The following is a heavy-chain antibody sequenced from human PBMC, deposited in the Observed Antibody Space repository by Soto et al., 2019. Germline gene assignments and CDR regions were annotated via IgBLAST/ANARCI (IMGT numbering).Heavy chain of an antibody. CDR3: ARDARASIAARPRTNWFGP. J-gene: IGHJ5*02. CDR1: GYTFTGYY. V-gene: IGHV1-2*02. D-gene: IGHD6-6*01. CDR2: INPNSGGT. Sequence: ASVKVSCKASGYTFTGYYMHWVRQAPGQGLEWMGWINPNSGGTNYAQKFQGRVTMTRDTSISTAYMELSRLRSDDTAVYYCARDARASIAARPRTNWFGPWGQGTLVTVSS.